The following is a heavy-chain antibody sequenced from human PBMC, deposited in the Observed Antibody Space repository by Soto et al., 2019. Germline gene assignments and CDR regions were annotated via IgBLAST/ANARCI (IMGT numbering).Heavy chain of an antibody. CDR3: ARERGYCANGVCFRYDY. V-gene: IGHV1-18*01. Sequence: QPQLVQSGAEVQKPGASVTVSCKASGYTFTSYGISWVRQAPGQGLEWMGWVSAYNGDTNYAQNFQGRVTMTTDTSTSAAYMDLRSLRSDDTATYFCARERGYCANGVCFRYDYWGQGTLVTVSS. CDR1: GYTFTSYG. J-gene: IGHJ4*02. D-gene: IGHD2-8*01. CDR2: VSAYNGDT.